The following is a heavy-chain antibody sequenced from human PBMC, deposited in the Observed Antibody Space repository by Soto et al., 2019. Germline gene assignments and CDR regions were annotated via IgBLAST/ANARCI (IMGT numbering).Heavy chain of an antibody. D-gene: IGHD1-26*01. Sequence: ASVKVSCKVSGYTLTELSMHWVRQAPGKGLEWMGGFDPEDGETIYAQKFQGRVTMTEDTSTDTAYMELSSLRSEDTAVYYCATDLESGSLYGGFDYWGQGTLVTAPQ. CDR3: ATDLESGSLYGGFDY. V-gene: IGHV1-24*01. J-gene: IGHJ4*02. CDR1: GYTLTELS. CDR2: FDPEDGET.